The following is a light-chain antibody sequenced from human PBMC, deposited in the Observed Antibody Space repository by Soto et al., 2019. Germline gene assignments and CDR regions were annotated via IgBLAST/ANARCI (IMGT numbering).Light chain of an antibody. CDR3: QQRSNWPPWT. J-gene: IGKJ1*01. CDR2: DAS. V-gene: IGKV3-11*01. Sequence: EIVLTQSPATLSLSPEERATLSCRASQSVSSYLAWYQQKPGQAPRLLIYDASNRATGIPARFSGSGSGTDFTLTISSLEPEDFAVYYCQQRSNWPPWTFGQGTKV. CDR1: QSVSSY.